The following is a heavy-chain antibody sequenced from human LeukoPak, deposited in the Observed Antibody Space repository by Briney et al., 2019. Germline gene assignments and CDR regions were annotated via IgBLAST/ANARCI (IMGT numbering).Heavy chain of an antibody. CDR2: IRYDGSSK. V-gene: IGHV3-30*02. CDR1: GFTFSGFG. D-gene: IGHD1-26*01. J-gene: IGHJ6*03. Sequence: GGSLRLSCAASGFTFSGFGMHWVRQAPGKGLEWVAFIRYDGSSKYYADSVKGRFTISRDNSKNTLFLQMNSLRAEDTAVYSCAKDPGELSRGYYMDVWGKGTTVTVSS. CDR3: AKDPGELSRGYYMDV.